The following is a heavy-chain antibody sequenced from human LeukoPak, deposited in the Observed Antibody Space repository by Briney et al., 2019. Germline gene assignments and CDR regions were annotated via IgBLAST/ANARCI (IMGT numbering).Heavy chain of an antibody. CDR3: ARDGGGLNDAFDI. D-gene: IGHD3-10*01. CDR1: GFTVSSNY. J-gene: IGHJ3*02. CDR2: IYIGGRT. Sequence: GGSLRLSCAASGFTVSSNYMSWVRQAPGKGLEWVSVIYIGGRTYYAGSVKARFPLSRHNYKNTLYLQMNSLRAEDTAVYYCARDGGGLNDAFDIWGQGTMVTVSS. V-gene: IGHV3-53*04.